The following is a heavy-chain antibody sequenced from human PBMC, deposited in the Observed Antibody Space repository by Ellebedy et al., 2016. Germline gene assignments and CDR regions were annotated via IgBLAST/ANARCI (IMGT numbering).Heavy chain of an antibody. J-gene: IGHJ6*02. V-gene: IGHV3-30-3*01. Sequence: GESLKISCTASGFTLRSYAMHWVRQAPGKGLEWVAVISYDGINKKYADSVKGQFTISRDNSKNTVYLQMNSLRVEDTAVYYCAREWFGDLSPQVVWGQGTTATVSS. CDR1: GFTLRSYA. CDR3: AREWFGDLSPQVV. D-gene: IGHD3-10*01. CDR2: ISYDGINK.